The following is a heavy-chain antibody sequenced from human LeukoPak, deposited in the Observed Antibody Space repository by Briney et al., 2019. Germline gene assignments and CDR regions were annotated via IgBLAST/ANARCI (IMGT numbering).Heavy chain of an antibody. V-gene: IGHV4-30-4*01. CDR2: IYYSGNP. Sequence: SETLSLTCTVSGGSISSGDFYWSWIRQPPGKGLEWIGYIYYSGNPYYNPSLKSRVTISVDTSTNQFSLKLSSVTAADTALYYCARDRANYADYRHAFDIWGQGTMVTVSS. CDR3: ARDRANYADYRHAFDI. J-gene: IGHJ3*02. D-gene: IGHD4-17*01. CDR1: GGSISSGDFY.